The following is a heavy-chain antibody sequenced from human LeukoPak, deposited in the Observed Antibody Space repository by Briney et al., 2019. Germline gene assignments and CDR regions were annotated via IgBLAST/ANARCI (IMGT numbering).Heavy chain of an antibody. CDR3: AREVVTYYYGSGSYYRTPNWFDP. CDR1: GGSISSSSYY. J-gene: IGHJ5*02. CDR2: INHSGST. D-gene: IGHD3-10*01. Sequence: SETLSLTCTVSGGSISSSSYYWGWIRQPPGKGLEWIGEINHSGSTNYNPSLKSRVTISVDTSKNQFSLKLSSVTAADTAVYYCAREVVTYYYGSGSYYRTPNWFDPWGQGTLVTVSS. V-gene: IGHV4-39*07.